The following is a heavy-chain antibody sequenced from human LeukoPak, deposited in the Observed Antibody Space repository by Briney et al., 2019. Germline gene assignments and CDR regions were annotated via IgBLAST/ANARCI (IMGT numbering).Heavy chain of an antibody. CDR2: ISAYNGNT. V-gene: IGHV1-18*01. CDR1: GYTFTSYG. Sequence: ASVKVSCKASGYTFTSYGISWVRHAPGQGLEWMGWISAYNGNTNYAQKLQGRVTVTTDTSTSTAYMELRSLRSDDTAVYYCARDRASPSSSIAARRVPPFDYWGQGTLVTVSS. CDR3: ARDRASPSSSIAARRVPPFDY. J-gene: IGHJ4*02. D-gene: IGHD6-6*01.